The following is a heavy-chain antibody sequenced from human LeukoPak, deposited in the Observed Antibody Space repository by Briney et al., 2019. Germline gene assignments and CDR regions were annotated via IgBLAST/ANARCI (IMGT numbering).Heavy chain of an antibody. V-gene: IGHV3-30*03. CDR3: ARGHLGRQWLLRAYAFDI. J-gene: IGHJ3*02. Sequence: PGGSLRLSCAASEFTFSSYGMYWVRQAPGKGLEWVAVISFDGSNKYYADSVKGRFTISRDNSKNTLYLQMNSLRGEDTALFYCARGHLGRQWLLRAYAFDIWGQGTMVTVSS. D-gene: IGHD6-19*01. CDR2: ISFDGSNK. CDR1: EFTFSSYG.